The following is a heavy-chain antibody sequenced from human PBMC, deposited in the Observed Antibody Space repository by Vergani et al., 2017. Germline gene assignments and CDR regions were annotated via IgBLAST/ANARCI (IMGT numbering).Heavy chain of an antibody. CDR3: AKGDGNYYGSGSYYDYFDY. CDR1: GFTFSSYA. V-gene: IGHV3-23*01. D-gene: IGHD3-10*01. J-gene: IGHJ4*02. CDR2: ISGSGGST. Sequence: EVQLLESGGGLVQPGGSLRLSCAASGFTFSSYAMSWVRPAPGKGLEWVSAISGSGGSTYYADSVKGRFTISRDNFKNTLYLQMNSLRAEDTAVYYCAKGDGNYYGSGSYYDYFDYWGQGTLVTVSS.